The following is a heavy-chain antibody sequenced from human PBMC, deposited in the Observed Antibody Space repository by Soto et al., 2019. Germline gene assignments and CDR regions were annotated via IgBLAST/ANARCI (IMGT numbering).Heavy chain of an antibody. CDR2: INPNSGGT. J-gene: IGHJ4*02. Sequence: ASVKVSCKASGYTFTGYYMHWVRQAPGQGLEWMGWINPNSGGTNYAQKFQGWVTMIRDTSISTAYMELSRLRSDDTAVYYGARSAGRDGYKLWGQGTLVTVSS. D-gene: IGHD5-12*01. CDR1: GYTFTGYY. V-gene: IGHV1-2*04. CDR3: ARSAGRDGYKL.